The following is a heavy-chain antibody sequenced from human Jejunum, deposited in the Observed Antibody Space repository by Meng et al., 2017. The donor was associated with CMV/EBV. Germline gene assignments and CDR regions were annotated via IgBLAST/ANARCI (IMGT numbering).Heavy chain of an antibody. J-gene: IGHJ4*02. CDR2: MNQDGSEI. CDR1: GFNWSSYW. CDR3: ARRRMPAAANYFDC. V-gene: IGHV3-7*01. Sequence: GFNWSSYWMSRVRKGPGKGLEWVAKMNQDGSEIYYVDALKRRFTISRDNAKNSLYLQMNSLRTEDTAVYYCARRRMPAAANYFDCWGQGTLVTVSS. D-gene: IGHD2-2*01.